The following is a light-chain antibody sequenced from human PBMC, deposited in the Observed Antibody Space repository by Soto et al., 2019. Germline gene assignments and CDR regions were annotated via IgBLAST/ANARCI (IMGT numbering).Light chain of an antibody. CDR3: QQYNNWPRT. V-gene: IGKV3-20*01. Sequence: EIVLTQSPGTLSLSPGERATLSCRASQSLTSSYLAWYQQKPGQAPRLLIYGASSRATGIPDRFSGSGSATDFTLTISSLQSDDLAVYYCQQYNNWPRTFGQGTKVDIK. J-gene: IGKJ2*01. CDR2: GAS. CDR1: QSLTSSY.